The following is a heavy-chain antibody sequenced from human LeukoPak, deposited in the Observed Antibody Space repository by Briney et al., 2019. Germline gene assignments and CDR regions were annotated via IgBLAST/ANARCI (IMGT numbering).Heavy chain of an antibody. CDR2: MNPNSGNT. CDR1: GYTFTSYD. CDR3: ARAQGPSLPGGSYLDDAFDI. J-gene: IGHJ3*02. V-gene: IGHV1-8*01. D-gene: IGHD1-26*01. Sequence: ASVKVSCKASGYTFTSYDINWVRQATGQGLEWMGWMNPNSGNTGYAQKFQGRVTMTRNTSISTAYMELSSLRSEDMAVYYCARAQGPSLPGGSYLDDAFDIWGQGTTVTVSS.